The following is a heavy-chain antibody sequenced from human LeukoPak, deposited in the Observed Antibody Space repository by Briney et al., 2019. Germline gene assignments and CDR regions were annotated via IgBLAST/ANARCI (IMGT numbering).Heavy chain of an antibody. D-gene: IGHD6-13*01. J-gene: IGHJ6*03. CDR2: INHSGST. Sequence: NPSETLSLTCAVYGGSFSGYYWSWIRQPPGKGLEWIGEINHSGSTNYNPSLKSRVTISVDTSKNQFSLKLSSVTAADTAVYYCARGSGYSSSWRLVFYYYYYMDVWGKGTTVTVSS. CDR1: GGSFSGYY. CDR3: ARGSGYSSSWRLVFYYYYYMDV. V-gene: IGHV4-34*01.